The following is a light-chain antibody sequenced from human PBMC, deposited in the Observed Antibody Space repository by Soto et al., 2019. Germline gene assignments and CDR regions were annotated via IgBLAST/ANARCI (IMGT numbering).Light chain of an antibody. CDR1: QGLVYSDGNTF. CDR2: QVS. Sequence: DVVMTQSPLSLSVTLGQPASISCRSSQGLVYSDGNTFLNWFHQRPGQSPRRLIYQVSNRDSGVPDRFSGSGAGTDYTMTISRGEAEDVGIYYSVKGTHWPWTFGQGTKVEIK. J-gene: IGKJ1*01. CDR3: VKGTHWPWT. V-gene: IGKV2-30*01.